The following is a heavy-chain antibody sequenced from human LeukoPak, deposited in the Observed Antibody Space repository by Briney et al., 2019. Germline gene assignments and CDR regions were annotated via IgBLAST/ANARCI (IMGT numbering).Heavy chain of an antibody. V-gene: IGHV4-4*09. J-gene: IGHJ4*02. Sequence: NPSETLTLTCTASGGSISSYYLSWIRQPPGKGLEWIGYIYTSGSTNYNPSLKRRRTISLDTTKNQFSLKLSSVTAADMAVYYCASGRVGATNWGQGTLVTVSS. CDR2: IYTSGST. CDR1: GGSISSYY. CDR3: ASGRVGATN. D-gene: IGHD1-26*01.